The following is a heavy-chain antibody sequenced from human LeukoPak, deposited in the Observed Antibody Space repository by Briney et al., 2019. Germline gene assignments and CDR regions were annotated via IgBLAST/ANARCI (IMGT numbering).Heavy chain of an antibody. CDR2: ISAYNGNT. D-gene: IGHD3-3*01. CDR3: ARDQAYYDFWSGSREIDAFDI. J-gene: IGHJ3*02. Sequence: GASVKVSCKASGYTFTSYGISWVRQAPGQGLEWVGWISAYNGNTNYAQKLQGRVTMTTDTSTSTAYMELRSLRSDDTAVYYRARDQAYYDFWSGSREIDAFDIWGQGTMVTVSS. V-gene: IGHV1-18*01. CDR1: GYTFTSYG.